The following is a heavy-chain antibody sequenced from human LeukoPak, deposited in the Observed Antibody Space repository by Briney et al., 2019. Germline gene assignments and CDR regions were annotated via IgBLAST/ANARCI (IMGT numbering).Heavy chain of an antibody. CDR2: IYYSGST. V-gene: IGHV4-59*01. CDR1: GGSISSYY. J-gene: IGHJ6*03. CDR3: ARRLRGYSGYDYYYYMDV. Sequence: SETMSLTCTVSGGSISSYYWSWIRQPPGKGLEWIGYIYYSGSTNYNPSLKSRVTISVDTSKNQFFLELSSVTAADTAVYSCARRLRGYSGYDYYYYMDVWGKGTTVTVSS. D-gene: IGHD5-12*01.